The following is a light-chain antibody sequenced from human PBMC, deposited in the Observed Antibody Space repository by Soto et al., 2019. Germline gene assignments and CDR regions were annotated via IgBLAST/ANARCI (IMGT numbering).Light chain of an antibody. V-gene: IGLV1-44*01. CDR3: EAWDDSLYGAV. CDR1: SSNIGTNT. J-gene: IGLJ2*01. Sequence: QSVLTQPPSASGTPGQRVTISCSGSSSNIGTNTINWYKQLPGTAPKLLIYSNDLRPSGVPDRFSGSNSGTSASLAISGLQSEDEADYYCEAWDDSLYGAVFGGGTKLTVL. CDR2: SND.